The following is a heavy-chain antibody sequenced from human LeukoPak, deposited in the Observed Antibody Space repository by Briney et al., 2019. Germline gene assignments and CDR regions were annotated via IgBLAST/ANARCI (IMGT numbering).Heavy chain of an antibody. V-gene: IGHV1-24*01. CDR3: ATLYGTTRAVSWFDP. CDR1: GYTLTELS. CDR2: FDPEDGET. J-gene: IGHJ5*02. D-gene: IGHD1-7*01. Sequence: GASVKVSCKVSGYTLTELSMHWVRQAPGKGLEWMGGFDPEDGETIYAQKFQGRVTMTEDTSTDTAYMELSSLRSEDAAVYYCATLYGTTRAVSWFDPWGQGTLVTVSS.